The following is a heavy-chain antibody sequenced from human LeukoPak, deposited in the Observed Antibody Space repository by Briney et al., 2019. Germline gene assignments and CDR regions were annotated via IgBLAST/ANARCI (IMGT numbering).Heavy chain of an antibody. D-gene: IGHD2-2*01. CDR3: AKGDIVVVPAAPGFGP. CDR1: GFTFSSYW. J-gene: IGHJ5*02. CDR2: INSDGSST. Sequence: GGSLRLSCAASGFTFSSYWMHWVRQAPGKGLVWVSRINSDGSSTSYADSVKGRFTISRDNAKNSLYLQMNSLRAEDTAVYYCAKGDIVVVPAAPGFGPWGQGTLVTVSS. V-gene: IGHV3-74*01.